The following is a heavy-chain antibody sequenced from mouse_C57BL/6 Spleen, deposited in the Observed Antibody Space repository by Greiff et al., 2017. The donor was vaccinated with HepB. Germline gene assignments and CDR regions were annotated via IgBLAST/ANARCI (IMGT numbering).Heavy chain of an antibody. Sequence: VQLQQSGPELVKPGASVKMSCKASGYTFTDYNMHWVKQSHGKSLEWIGYINPNNGGTSYNQKFKGKATLTVNKSSSTAYMELRSLTSEDSAVYYCASEAYGSSPFAYWGQGTLVTVSA. CDR3: ASEAYGSSPFAY. J-gene: IGHJ3*01. CDR2: INPNNGGT. D-gene: IGHD1-1*01. V-gene: IGHV1-22*01. CDR1: GYTFTDYN.